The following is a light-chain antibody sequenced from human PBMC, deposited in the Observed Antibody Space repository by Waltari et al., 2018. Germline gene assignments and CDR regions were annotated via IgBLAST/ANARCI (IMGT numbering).Light chain of an antibody. V-gene: IGLV3-25*03. CDR3: LSADSSGPYLYV. Sequence: SYELTQPPSVSVSPGQTARTTCPGDAFPRHFASWSQQKPGQAPVLVIYKDTERPSGSPERFSGSSSGTTVTLTISGVQAEDEADYYCLSADSSGPYLYVFGTGTTVTVL. CDR1: AFPRHF. CDR2: KDT. J-gene: IGLJ1*01.